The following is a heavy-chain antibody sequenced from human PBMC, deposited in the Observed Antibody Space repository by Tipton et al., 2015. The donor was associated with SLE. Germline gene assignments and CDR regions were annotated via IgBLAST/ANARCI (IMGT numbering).Heavy chain of an antibody. CDR1: GFTFNTYA. CDR2: IYSGGST. J-gene: IGHJ3*02. D-gene: IGHD1-1*01. Sequence: GSLRLSCAGSGFTFNTYAMNWVRRAPGKGLEWVSIIYSGGSTYYGDSVKGRFTISRDNSKNTLYLQMNSLRAEDTAVYYCASQLTILDAFDIWGQGTMVTVSS. V-gene: IGHV3-23*03. CDR3: ASQLTILDAFDI.